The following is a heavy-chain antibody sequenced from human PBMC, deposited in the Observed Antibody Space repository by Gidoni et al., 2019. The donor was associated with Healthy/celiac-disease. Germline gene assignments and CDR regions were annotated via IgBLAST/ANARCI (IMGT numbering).Heavy chain of an antibody. CDR2: INSDGSRT. D-gene: IGHD2-2*01. V-gene: IGHV3-74*01. CDR1: GFTFSSYW. Sequence: EVQLVESGGGLVQHGGSLRLSCAASGFTFSSYWRHWVRQAPGKGLGWVSRINSDGSRTSYADSVKGRFTISRDNAKNTLYLQMNSLRAEDTAVYYCARGVVVVPAAMRFPPSNWGQGTLVTVSS. CDR3: ARGVVVVPAAMRFPPSN. J-gene: IGHJ4*02.